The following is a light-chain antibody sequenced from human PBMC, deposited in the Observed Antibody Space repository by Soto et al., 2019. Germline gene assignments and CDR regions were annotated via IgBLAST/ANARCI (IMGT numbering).Light chain of an antibody. CDR2: DAS. J-gene: IGKJ4*01. CDR1: QSVASS. Sequence: EIVLMQSPGTLSLSPGERVTLSCRASQSVASSLAWYQQKPGQAPRLLIYDASNMDSGIPARFSGSGSGTDFTLTLSRLEPEDFAVYYCQQYVNSPLTFGGGTKVEIK. V-gene: IGKV3-20*01. CDR3: QQYVNSPLT.